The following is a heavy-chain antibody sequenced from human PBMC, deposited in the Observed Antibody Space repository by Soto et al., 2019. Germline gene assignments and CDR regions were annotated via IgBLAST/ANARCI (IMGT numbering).Heavy chain of an antibody. Sequence: GGSLRLSCSASGFTFSEYSMHWVRQAPGKGLQYVSTISSDGDITYYADSVKGRFTISRDNSKNTLYLQMNSLRPEDTAVYYCVKVSTFYDILTGYYSTNFFDPWGKGTLVTAPQ. D-gene: IGHD3-9*01. CDR2: ISSDGDIT. CDR3: VKVSTFYDILTGYYSTNFFDP. V-gene: IGHV3-64D*06. J-gene: IGHJ5*02. CDR1: GFTFSEYS.